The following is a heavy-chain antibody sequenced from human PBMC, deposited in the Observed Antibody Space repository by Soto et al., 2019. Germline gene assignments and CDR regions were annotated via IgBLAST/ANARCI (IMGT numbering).Heavy chain of an antibody. D-gene: IGHD3-10*01. V-gene: IGHV3-23*01. CDR3: AMGFEFGELSY. CDR2: IGGSGDNT. Sequence: VQLLESGGGLGQPGGSLRLSCTASGFPFSNFAMSWVRQAPGKGLEWVSTIGGSGDNTYYADPVKGRFTISRDKSKSTVLLQLNSLGAEDTAVYYCAMGFEFGELSYWGQGTPVTVSS. J-gene: IGHJ4*02. CDR1: GFPFSNFA.